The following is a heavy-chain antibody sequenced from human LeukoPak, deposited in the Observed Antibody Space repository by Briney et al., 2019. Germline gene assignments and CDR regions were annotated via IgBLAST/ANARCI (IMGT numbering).Heavy chain of an antibody. D-gene: IGHD3-22*01. CDR2: FDPEDGGT. CDR1: GYTLTELS. CDR3: ATAFYYDSSGYYLKYFDY. V-gene: IGHV1-24*01. J-gene: IGHJ4*02. Sequence: ASVKVSCKVSGYTLTELSMHWVRQAPGKGLEWMGGFDPEDGGTIYAQKFQGRVTMTEDTSTDTAYMELSSLRSEDTAVYYCATAFYYDSSGYYLKYFDYWGQGTLVTVSS.